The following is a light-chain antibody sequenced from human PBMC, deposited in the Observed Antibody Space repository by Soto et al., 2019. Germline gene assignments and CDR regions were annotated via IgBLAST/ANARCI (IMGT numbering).Light chain of an antibody. CDR3: QQLNSLPIT. CDR1: QGISSY. Sequence: IQLTQSPSSLYASVGDRATITCRASQGISSYLAWYQQKPGKAPKPLIYAASTLQSGVPSRFSGSGSGTEFTLTITSLQPEDFATYYCQQLNSLPITFGQGTRLEIK. V-gene: IGKV1-9*01. J-gene: IGKJ5*01. CDR2: AAS.